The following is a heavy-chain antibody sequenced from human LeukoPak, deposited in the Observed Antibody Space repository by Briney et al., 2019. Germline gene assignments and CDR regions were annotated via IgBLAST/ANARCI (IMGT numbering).Heavy chain of an antibody. V-gene: IGHV3-49*04. Sequence: GGSLRLSCPASGFTFGDYAMNWVRQATGKGLEWVGFITIKTYGGTTEYSASVQGRFPISRDDSKSIAYLQINTLKTEDTAVYYFARAYDNMGYYQAYWVQGTLVTVSS. D-gene: IGHD3-22*01. CDR3: ARAYDNMGYYQAY. J-gene: IGHJ4*02. CDR2: ITIKTYGGTT. CDR1: GFTFGDYA.